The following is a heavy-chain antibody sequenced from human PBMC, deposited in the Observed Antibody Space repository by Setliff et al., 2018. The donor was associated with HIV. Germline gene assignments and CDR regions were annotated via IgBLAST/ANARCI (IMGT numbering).Heavy chain of an antibody. CDR3: ATKIYCTNGVCLDAFDM. V-gene: IGHV1-2*06. CDR1: GYTFTAYY. Sequence: ASVKVSCKASGYTFTAYYIHWVRQAPGQGLEWMGRITPNSGGTNYAQKFQGRVTMTRDTSISTAYMELSRLRSDDTAVYYCATKIYCTNGVCLDAFDMWGQGTMVTVSS. D-gene: IGHD2-8*01. CDR2: ITPNSGGT. J-gene: IGHJ3*02.